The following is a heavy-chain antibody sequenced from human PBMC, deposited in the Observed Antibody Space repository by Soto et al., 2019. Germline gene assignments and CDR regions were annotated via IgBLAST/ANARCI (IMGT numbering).Heavy chain of an antibody. Sequence: QVQLVQSGAEVKKPGASVKVSCKASGYTFTSYDINWVRQATGQGLEWMGWMNPNSGNTGYAQKFQGRVTMTRNTSISTAYMELSSLRSEDTAVYYCASGQDSNSYYYYGMAVWGQGPTVTVSS. D-gene: IGHD2-15*01. CDR3: ASGQDSNSYYYYGMAV. CDR1: GYTFTSYD. CDR2: MNPNSGNT. V-gene: IGHV1-8*01. J-gene: IGHJ6*02.